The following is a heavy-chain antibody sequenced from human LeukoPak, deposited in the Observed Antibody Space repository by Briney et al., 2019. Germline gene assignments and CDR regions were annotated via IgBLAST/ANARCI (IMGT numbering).Heavy chain of an antibody. CDR1: GFTFSSYS. J-gene: IGHJ4*02. Sequence: GGSLRLSCAASGFTFSSYSMNWVRQAPGKGLEWVSSISSSSSYIYYADSVKGRFTISRDNAKNSLYLQMNSLRAEDTAVYYCARFGDGCKRAFDYWGQGTLVTVSS. CDR2: ISSSSSYI. V-gene: IGHV3-21*01. D-gene: IGHD5-24*01. CDR3: ARFGDGCKRAFDY.